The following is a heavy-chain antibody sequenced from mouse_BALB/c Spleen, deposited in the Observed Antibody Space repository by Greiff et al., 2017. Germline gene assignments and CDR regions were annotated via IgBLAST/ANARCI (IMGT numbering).Heavy chain of an antibody. J-gene: IGHJ4*01. V-gene: IGHV2-9*02. CDR2: IWAGGST. CDR1: GFSLTSYG. D-gene: IGHD2-2*01. Sequence: VQRVESGPGLVAPSQSLSITCTVSGFSLTSYGVHWVRQPPGKGLEWLGVIWAGGSTNYNSALMSRLSISKDNSKSQVFLKMNSLQTDDTAMYYCARDSGYDVGAMDDWGQGTSVTVSS. CDR3: ARDSGYDVGAMDD.